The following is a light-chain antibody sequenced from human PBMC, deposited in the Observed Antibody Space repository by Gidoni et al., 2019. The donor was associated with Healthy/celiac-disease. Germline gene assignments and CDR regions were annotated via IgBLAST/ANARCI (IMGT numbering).Light chain of an antibody. J-gene: IGKJ3*01. CDR2: DAS. CDR3: QQDDNRPSST. V-gene: IGKV1-33*01. Sequence: DIQMTQSPSSLSASIGDRVTITCQASQDISNYLTWYQQKPGKAPKLLIYDASNLETGVPSRFSGSGSAADFTFTISSLQPEDIATYYCQQDDNRPSSTFGPGTKVDIK. CDR1: QDISNY.